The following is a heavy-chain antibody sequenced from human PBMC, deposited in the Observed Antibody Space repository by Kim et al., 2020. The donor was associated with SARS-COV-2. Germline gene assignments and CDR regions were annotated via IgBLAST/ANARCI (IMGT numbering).Heavy chain of an antibody. CDR2: ISSSGVNT. D-gene: IGHD3-10*01. V-gene: IGHV3-23*01. CDR1: GFTFNSYA. J-gene: IGHJ5*02. Sequence: GGSLRLSCAASGFTFNSYAMTWVRQGPGKGLEWVSAISSSGVNTYHADSVKGRFTISRDNFKNTLYLQMDSLRAEDTAVYYCGMGVIYGSGKWFDPRGQGTLVTVSS. CDR3: GMGVIYGSGKWFDP.